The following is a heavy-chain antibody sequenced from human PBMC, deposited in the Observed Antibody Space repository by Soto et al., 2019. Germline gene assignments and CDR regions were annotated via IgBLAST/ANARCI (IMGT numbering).Heavy chain of an antibody. V-gene: IGHV3-30*18. D-gene: IGHD6-13*01. Sequence: QVQLVESGGGVVQPGRSLRLSCAASGFTFSSYGMHWFRQAPGKGLEWVAVISYDGSNKYYADSVKGRFTISRDNSKNTLYLQMDSLRAEDTAVYYCAKEKYSSRWGEQYFDYCGQVTLVTVSS. J-gene: IGHJ4*02. CDR1: GFTFSSYG. CDR2: ISYDGSNK. CDR3: AKEKYSSRWGEQYFDY.